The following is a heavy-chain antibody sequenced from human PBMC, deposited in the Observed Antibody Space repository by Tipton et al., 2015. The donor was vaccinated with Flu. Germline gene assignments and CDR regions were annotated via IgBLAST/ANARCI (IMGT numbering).Heavy chain of an antibody. D-gene: IGHD2-2*01. Sequence: LSLTCAASGFTFSSYGMNWVRQAPGKGLEWVSSISSSSSYIYYADSVKGRFTISRDNAKNSLYLQMNSLRAEDTAVYYCARSVVPAAIDYWGQGTLVTVSS. J-gene: IGHJ4*02. V-gene: IGHV3-21*01. CDR1: GFTFSSYG. CDR2: ISSSSSYI. CDR3: ARSVVPAAIDY.